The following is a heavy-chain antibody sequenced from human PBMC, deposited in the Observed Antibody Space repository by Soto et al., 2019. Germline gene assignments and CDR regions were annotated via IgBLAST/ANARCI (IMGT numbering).Heavy chain of an antibody. J-gene: IGHJ4*02. CDR2: IRSKAYGGTT. CDR3: AKGAQPHRGIAAVDC. V-gene: IGHV3-49*04. D-gene: IGHD6-13*01. Sequence: GGSLRLPCTASGFTFGGYAMSWVRQAPGKGLEWVGFIRSKAYGGTTEYAASVKGRFTISRDDSKSIAYLQMNSLKTEDTAVYYCAKGAQPHRGIAAVDCWGQGTLVTVSS. CDR1: GFTFGGYA.